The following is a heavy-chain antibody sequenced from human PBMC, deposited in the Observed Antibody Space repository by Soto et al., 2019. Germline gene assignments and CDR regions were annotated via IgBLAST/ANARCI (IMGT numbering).Heavy chain of an antibody. V-gene: IGHV4-39*01. CDR3: ARSYDSSGSDAFDI. Sequence: SETLSLTCTVSGGSISSSSYYWGWIRQPPGKGLEWIGSIYYSGSTYYNPSLKSRVTISVDTSKNQFSLKLSSVTAADTAVYYCARSYDSSGSDAFDIWGQGTMVNVSS. D-gene: IGHD3-22*01. J-gene: IGHJ3*02. CDR1: GGSISSSSYY. CDR2: IYYSGST.